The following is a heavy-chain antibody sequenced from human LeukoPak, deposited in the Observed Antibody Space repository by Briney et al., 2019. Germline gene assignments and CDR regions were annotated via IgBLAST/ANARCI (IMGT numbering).Heavy chain of an antibody. D-gene: IGHD5-18*01. CDR1: GYSFTSYW. J-gene: IGHJ6*02. CDR2: IYPGDSDT. V-gene: IGHV5-51*01. Sequence: GESLKISCKGSGYSFTSYWIGWVRQMPGKGLEWMGIIYPGDSDTRYSPSFQGQVTISADKSISTAYLQWSSLKASDTAMYYCARLKRGYSYGSYYYYGMDVWGQGTTVTVSS. CDR3: ARLKRGYSYGSYYYYGMDV.